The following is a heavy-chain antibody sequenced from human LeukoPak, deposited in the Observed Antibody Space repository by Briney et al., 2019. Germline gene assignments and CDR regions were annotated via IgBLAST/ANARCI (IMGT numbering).Heavy chain of an antibody. Sequence: PLETLSLTCTVSGYSISSGYYWGWIRQPPGKGLEWIGGIYHSGSTYYNPSLKSRVTISVDTSKNQFSLKLSSVTAADTAVYYCARFGGDYWGQGTLVTVSS. V-gene: IGHV4-38-2*02. J-gene: IGHJ4*02. CDR1: GYSISSGYY. D-gene: IGHD3-10*01. CDR2: IYHSGST. CDR3: ARFGGDY.